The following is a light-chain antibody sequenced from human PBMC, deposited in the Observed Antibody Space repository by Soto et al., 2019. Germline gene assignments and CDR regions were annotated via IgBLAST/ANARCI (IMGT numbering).Light chain of an antibody. J-gene: IGKJ1*01. CDR3: QLYGSSPKT. V-gene: IGKV3-20*01. Sequence: EIALTQSPGTVSLPPGERATLSCRATQTISSNYLAWYRQKPGQAPKLLIHGASTRATGIPDRFSGSGSGTDFTLTISRLEPEDFAVYYCQLYGSSPKTFGQGTKVDIK. CDR2: GAS. CDR1: QTISSNY.